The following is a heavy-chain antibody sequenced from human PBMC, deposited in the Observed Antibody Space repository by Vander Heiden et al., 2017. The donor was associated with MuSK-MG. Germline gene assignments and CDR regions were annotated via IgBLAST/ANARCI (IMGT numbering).Heavy chain of an antibody. CDR3: ARMNFRAFDV. Sequence: EVQLVQSGGGVVQPGGSLRLSCAASGFSVNGNYFMWIRQAPGKGPEWVSVIYSSGTTYHADSVKGRSSISRDTYTNTVSLQISSLRVEDTAVYYCARMNFRAFDVWGQGTKVTVSS. CDR1: GFSVNGNY. CDR2: IYSSGTT. V-gene: IGHV3-66*03. J-gene: IGHJ3*01.